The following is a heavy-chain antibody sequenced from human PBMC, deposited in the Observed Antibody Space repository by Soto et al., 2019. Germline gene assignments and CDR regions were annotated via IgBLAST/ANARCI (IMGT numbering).Heavy chain of an antibody. Sequence: PSETLSLTCAVYGGSFSGYYWSWIRQPPGKGLEWIGEINHSGSTNYNPSLKSRVTISVDTSKNQFSLKLSSVTAADTAVYYCARAVITIFGVEREYYMDVWGKGTTVTVSS. V-gene: IGHV4-34*01. CDR3: ARAVITIFGVEREYYMDV. J-gene: IGHJ6*03. CDR1: GGSFSGYY. CDR2: INHSGST. D-gene: IGHD3-3*01.